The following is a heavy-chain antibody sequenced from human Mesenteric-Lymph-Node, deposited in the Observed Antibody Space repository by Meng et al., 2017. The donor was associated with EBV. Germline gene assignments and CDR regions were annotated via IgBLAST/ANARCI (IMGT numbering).Heavy chain of an antibody. D-gene: IGHD2-15*01. J-gene: IGHJ4*02. CDR2: IYWDDDK. V-gene: IGHV2-5*02. Sequence: QITLRESGPTLVTPTQPLTLTCTFSGFSLSTSGVGVGWIRQPPGKALEWLSLIYWDDDKLYSTSLKSRLTITKDTSKNQVVLTMTKMDPVDTATYFCAHTYCSGGSCYTPFDYWGQGTLVTVSS. CDR1: GFSLSTSGVG. CDR3: AHTYCSGGSCYTPFDY.